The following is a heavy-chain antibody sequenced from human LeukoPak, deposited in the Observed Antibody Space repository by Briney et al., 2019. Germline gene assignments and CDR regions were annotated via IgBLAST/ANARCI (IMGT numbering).Heavy chain of an antibody. Sequence: PSETLSLTCAVYGGSFSGYYWSWIRPPPGKGLEWIGEINHSGSTNYNPSLKSRVTISVDTSKNQFSLKLSSVTAADTAVYYCARGGVGNYDSSGYYPTWGQGTLVSVSS. D-gene: IGHD3-22*01. CDR1: GGSFSGYY. CDR2: INHSGST. J-gene: IGHJ5*02. CDR3: ARGGVGNYDSSGYYPT. V-gene: IGHV4-34*01.